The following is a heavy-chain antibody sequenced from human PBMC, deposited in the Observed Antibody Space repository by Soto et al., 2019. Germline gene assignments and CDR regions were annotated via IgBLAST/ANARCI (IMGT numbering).Heavy chain of an antibody. CDR1: GGSISSGGYY. CDR2: IYYSGST. Sequence: QVQLQESGPGLVKPSQTLSLTCTVSGGSISSGGYYWSWIRQHPGKGLEWIGYIYYSGSTYYNPSLKSGVTISVDTSKNQFSLKLSSVTAADTAVYYCAREGPDYMNWFDPWGQGTLVTVSS. V-gene: IGHV4-31*03. J-gene: IGHJ5*02. D-gene: IGHD4-4*01. CDR3: AREGPDYMNWFDP.